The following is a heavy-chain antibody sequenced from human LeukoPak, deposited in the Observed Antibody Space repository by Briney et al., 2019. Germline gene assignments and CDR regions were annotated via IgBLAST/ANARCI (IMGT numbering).Heavy chain of an antibody. Sequence: SETLSLTCTVSGGSISSGDYYWSWIRQPPGKGLEWIGYIYYSGSTYYNPSLKSRVTISVDTSKNQFSLKLSSVTAADTAVYYCARESAIFGVVTRDYYYYGMDVWGQGTTVTVSS. CDR1: GGSISSGDYY. D-gene: IGHD3-3*01. J-gene: IGHJ6*02. V-gene: IGHV4-30-4*01. CDR2: IYYSGST. CDR3: ARESAIFGVVTRDYYYYGMDV.